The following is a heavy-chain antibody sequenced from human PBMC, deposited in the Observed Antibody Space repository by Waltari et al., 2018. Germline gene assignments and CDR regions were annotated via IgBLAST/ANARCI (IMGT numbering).Heavy chain of an antibody. V-gene: IGHV4-30-2*01. Sequence: QVQLQESGPGLVKPSQTLSLTCPFSGGSISRGGSYWSWIRQHPGKGLEWIGYIYHSGSTYYNPSLKSRVTISVDRSKNQFSLKLSSVTAADTAVYYCAREGSRVGVDYWGQGTLVTVSS. CDR2: IYHSGST. CDR1: GGSISRGGSY. D-gene: IGHD2-15*01. CDR3: AREGSRVGVDY. J-gene: IGHJ4*02.